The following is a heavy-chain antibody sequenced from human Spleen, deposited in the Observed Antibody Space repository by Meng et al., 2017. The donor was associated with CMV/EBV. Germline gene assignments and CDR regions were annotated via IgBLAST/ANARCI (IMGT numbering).Heavy chain of an antibody. V-gene: IGHV4-39*06. CDR2: ISYGGST. D-gene: IGHD3-3*01. CDR1: GASINSNTYF. Sequence: GSLRLSCTISGASINSNTYFWDWIRQPPGKGLEWIGSISYGGSTYYNSSLKSRVTISLDTSKRQFTLELSSVTAADTAVYYCARIFPSDYYKYDMDVWGQGTTVTV. J-gene: IGHJ6*02. CDR3: ARIFPSDYYKYDMDV.